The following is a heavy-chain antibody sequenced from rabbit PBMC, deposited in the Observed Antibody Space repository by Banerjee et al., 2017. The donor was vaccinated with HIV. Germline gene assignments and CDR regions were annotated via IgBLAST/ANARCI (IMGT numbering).Heavy chain of an antibody. Sequence: ELVESGGGLVQAGESPKLSCKAFGIDFSNYAMNWVRQAPGKGAEWIACVFNGDGSTYYASWVNGRFTVSRSTSLNTVTLQMTSLTAADTATYFCARLFAYAGYAGFGYATLDYFNLWGQGTLVT. D-gene: IGHD6-1*01. CDR3: ARLFAYAGYAGFGYATLDYFNL. V-gene: IGHV1S47*01. J-gene: IGHJ4*01. CDR2: VFNGDGST. CDR1: GIDFSNYA.